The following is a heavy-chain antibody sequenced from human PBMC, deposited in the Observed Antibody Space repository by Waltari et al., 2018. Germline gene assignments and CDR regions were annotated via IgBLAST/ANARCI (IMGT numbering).Heavy chain of an antibody. Sequence: QVQLQESGPGLVKPSETLSLTCTVSGGSVSRGSYHWSWIRQPPGKGLEWIGYLYYSGSTNYNPSLMSRATISLDTSKSQFSLMLNSVTAADTAVYDCAREGVGATSLAYWGQGILVTVSS. V-gene: IGHV4-61*01. CDR3: AREGVGATSLAY. CDR2: LYYSGST. J-gene: IGHJ4*02. CDR1: GGSVSRGSYH. D-gene: IGHD1-26*01.